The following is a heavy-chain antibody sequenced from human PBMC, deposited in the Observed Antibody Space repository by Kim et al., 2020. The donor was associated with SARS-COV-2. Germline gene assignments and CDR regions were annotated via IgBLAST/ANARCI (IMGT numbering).Heavy chain of an antibody. CDR1: GYPFSGFY. V-gene: IGHV1-2*02. D-gene: IGHD2-15*01. J-gene: IGHJ6*02. CDR2: ISPNNGAT. CDR3: ARGSDSHGLDV. Sequence: ASVKVSCKTSGYPFSGFYIHWVRQAPGQGLEWMGWISPNNGATKYAEASQGRVTMTRDTSINTAYLELSRVKSDDTAIYFCARGSDSHGLDVWGQGTTVTVSS.